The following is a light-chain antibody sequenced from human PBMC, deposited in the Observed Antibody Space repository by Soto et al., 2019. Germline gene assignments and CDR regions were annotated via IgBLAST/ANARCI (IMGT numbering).Light chain of an antibody. Sequence: DIQMTQSPSTLSASVGDRVTITCRASQRINNWLAWYQQKPGEAPKLLIYDVSSLESGVPSRFSGSGGGTEFTLTISSLQPDDFASYYCQQYNSYSPYTFGQGTKLEIK. CDR3: QQYNSYSPYT. J-gene: IGKJ2*01. CDR2: DVS. V-gene: IGKV1-5*01. CDR1: QRINNW.